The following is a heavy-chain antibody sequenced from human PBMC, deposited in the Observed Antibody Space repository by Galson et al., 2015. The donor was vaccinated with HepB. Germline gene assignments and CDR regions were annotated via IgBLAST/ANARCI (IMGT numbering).Heavy chain of an antibody. CDR3: ARVLAVRGVQRSYYMDV. Sequence: ETLSLTCTVSGGSISSYYWSWIRQPPGKGLEWIGYIYYSGSTNYNPSLKSRVTISVDTSKNQFSLKLSSVTAADTAVYYCARVLAVRGVQRSYYMDVWGKGTTVTVSS. J-gene: IGHJ6*03. D-gene: IGHD3-10*01. CDR1: GGSISSYY. V-gene: IGHV4-59*01. CDR2: IYYSGST.